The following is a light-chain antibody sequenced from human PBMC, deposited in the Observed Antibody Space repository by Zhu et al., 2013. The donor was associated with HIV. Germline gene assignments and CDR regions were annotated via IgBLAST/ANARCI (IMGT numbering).Light chain of an antibody. J-gene: IGKJ5*01. CDR1: QSVLYSSNNKNY. Sequence: DIVMTQSPDSLAVSLGERATINCKSSQSVLYSSNNKNYLAWYQQKPGQPPKLLIYWASTRESGVPDRFSGSGSGTDFTLTISSLQAEDVAVYYCQQRSNWPPSITFGQGTRLEIK. CDR3: QQRSNWPPSIT. V-gene: IGKV4-1*01. CDR2: WAS.